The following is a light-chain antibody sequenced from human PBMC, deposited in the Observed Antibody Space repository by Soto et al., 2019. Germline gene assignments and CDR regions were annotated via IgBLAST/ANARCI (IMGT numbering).Light chain of an antibody. J-gene: IGKJ2*03. V-gene: IGKV3-20*01. CDR2: GVS. CDR1: QSVTSNS. Sequence: EIVLTQSPGTLSLSPGERATLSCRASQSVTSNSLVWYQQKPGQAPRLLMYGVSTRATDIPDRFSGSGSGTDFTLTISRLEPEDFAVYYCHHHVTTPYSFGQGTKLEIK. CDR3: HHHVTTPYS.